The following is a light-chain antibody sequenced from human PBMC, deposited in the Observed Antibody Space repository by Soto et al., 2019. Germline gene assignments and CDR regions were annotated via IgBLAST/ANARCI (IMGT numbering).Light chain of an antibody. CDR3: QQSHNWHRT. CDR1: QSVSTF. V-gene: IGKV3-11*01. CDR2: DAS. Sequence: EIVLTQSPGTLSLSPGDRATLSCRASQSVSTFVAWYQQRTGQAPRLLISDASNRATGIPARFSGSGSGTDFSLTIITLEPEEFAANYCQQSHNWHRTFGQGTKVDIK. J-gene: IGKJ1*01.